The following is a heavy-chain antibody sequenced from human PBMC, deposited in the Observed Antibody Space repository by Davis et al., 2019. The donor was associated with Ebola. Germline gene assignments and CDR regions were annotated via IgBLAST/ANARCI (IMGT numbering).Heavy chain of an antibody. CDR3: ARHLIYYYDSSVYSSPYYFDY. Sequence: MPGGSLRLSCTVSGGSISSYYWSWIRQPPGKGLEWIGYIYYSGSTNYNPSLMSRVTMSQDTSKNQVSLKLSSVTAADTAVYYCARHLIYYYDSSVYSSPYYFDYWGQGTLVTVSS. V-gene: IGHV4-59*01. J-gene: IGHJ4*02. CDR2: IYYSGST. CDR1: GGSISSYY. D-gene: IGHD3-22*01.